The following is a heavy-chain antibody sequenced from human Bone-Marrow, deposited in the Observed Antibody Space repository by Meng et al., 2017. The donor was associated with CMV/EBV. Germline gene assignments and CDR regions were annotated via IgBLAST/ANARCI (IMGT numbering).Heavy chain of an antibody. J-gene: IGHJ6*02. CDR2: ISSSSSYI. CDR3: ARDIRGSYSVYYYGMDV. Sequence: GGSLRLSCAASGLTFSSYSMNWVRQAPGKGLEWVSSISSSSSYIYYADSVKGRFTISRDNAKNSLYLQMNSLRAEDTAVYYCARDIRGSYSVYYYGMDVWGQGTTVTVSS. CDR1: GLTFSSYS. V-gene: IGHV3-21*01. D-gene: IGHD1-26*01.